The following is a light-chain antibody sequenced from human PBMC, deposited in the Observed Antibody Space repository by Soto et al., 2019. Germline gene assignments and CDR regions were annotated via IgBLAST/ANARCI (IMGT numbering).Light chain of an antibody. CDR2: GAS. J-gene: IGKJ2*01. Sequence: EIVLTQSPGTLSLSPGERATLSCRASQSVSSSYLAWYQQKAGQAPRLLIYGASSRATGIPDRFSGSGSGTDFTLTINRLEPEDFAVYYCQKYGSTGYTFGQGTKLEIK. CDR3: QKYGSTGYT. V-gene: IGKV3-20*01. CDR1: QSVSSSY.